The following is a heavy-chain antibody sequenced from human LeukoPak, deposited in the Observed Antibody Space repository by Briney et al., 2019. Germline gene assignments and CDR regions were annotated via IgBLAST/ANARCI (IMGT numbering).Heavy chain of an antibody. CDR3: AKVNGWSHFDY. CDR1: GFTFSSYG. D-gene: IGHD6-19*01. CDR2: ILYDGSNK. J-gene: IGHJ4*02. Sequence: GGSLGLSCTASGFTFSSYGMHWVRQAPGKGLEWVALILYDGSNKYYADSVKGRFTISRDNSKKTLYLQMNRLRTEDTAVYYCAKVNGWSHFDYWGQGTLVTVSS. V-gene: IGHV3-30*18.